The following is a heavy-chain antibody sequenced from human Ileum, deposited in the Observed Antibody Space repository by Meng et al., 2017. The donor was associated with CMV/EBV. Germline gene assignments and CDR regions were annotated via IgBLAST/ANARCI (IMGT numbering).Heavy chain of an antibody. Sequence: SETLSLTCAVYGGSFSGYYWSWIRQPPGKGLEWIGEINHSGSTNYNPSLKSRVTISVDTTKNQFSLKLSSVTAADTAVYYCARDGPYHFDYWGQGTLVTVSS. CDR3: ARDGPYHFDY. V-gene: IGHV4-34*01. CDR1: GGSFSGYY. D-gene: IGHD2-2*02. J-gene: IGHJ4*02. CDR2: INHSGST.